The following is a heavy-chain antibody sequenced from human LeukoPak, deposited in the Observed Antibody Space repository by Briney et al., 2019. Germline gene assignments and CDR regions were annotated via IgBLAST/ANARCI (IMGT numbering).Heavy chain of an antibody. CDR3: ARANPVLMVSKYFQH. J-gene: IGHJ1*01. V-gene: IGHV3-66*02. Sequence: PGGSLILSCAASGVSHIRNYMSGFGRRPGEGVEGVAVIYSGGSTYYADSVKGRFTISRDNSKNTLYLQMNSLRAEDTAVYYCARANPVLMVSKYFQHWGQGTLVTVSS. CDR2: IYSGGST. D-gene: IGHD2-8*01. CDR1: GVSHIRNY.